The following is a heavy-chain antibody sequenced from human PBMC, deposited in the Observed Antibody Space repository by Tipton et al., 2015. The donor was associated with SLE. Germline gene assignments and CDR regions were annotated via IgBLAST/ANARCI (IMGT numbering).Heavy chain of an antibody. CDR2: IYSGGST. CDR3: AKDPRSYIVVIAYFDY. D-gene: IGHD2-21*01. Sequence: QLVQSGGGLVQPGGSLRLSCAASGFTVSSNYMSWVRQAPGKGLEWVSVIYSGGSTYYADSVKGRFTISRDNSKNTLYLQMNSLRAEDTAVYYCAKDPRSYIVVIAYFDYWGQGTLVTVSS. CDR1: GFTVSSNY. V-gene: IGHV3-53*01. J-gene: IGHJ4*02.